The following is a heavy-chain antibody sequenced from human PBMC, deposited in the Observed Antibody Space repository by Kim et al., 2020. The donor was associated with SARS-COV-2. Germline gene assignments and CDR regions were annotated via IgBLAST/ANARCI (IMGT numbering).Heavy chain of an antibody. CDR1: GGTFSSYA. D-gene: IGHD6-19*01. J-gene: IGHJ4*02. Sequence: VKVSCKASGGTFSSYAISWVRQAPGQGLEWMGGIIPIFGTANYAQKFQGRVTITADESTSTAYMELSSLRSEDTAVYYCARVLYSSGWYRNAPQVFDYWGQGTLVTVSS. CDR2: IIPIFGTA. V-gene: IGHV1-69*01. CDR3: ARVLYSSGWYRNAPQVFDY.